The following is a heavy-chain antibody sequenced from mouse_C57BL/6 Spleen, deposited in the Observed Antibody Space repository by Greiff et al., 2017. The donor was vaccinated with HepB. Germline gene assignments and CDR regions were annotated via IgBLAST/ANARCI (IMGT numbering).Heavy chain of an antibody. V-gene: IGHV3-6*01. CDR1: GYSITSGYY. CDR2: ISYDGSN. CDR3: ARDGYSLFDY. J-gene: IGHJ2*01. D-gene: IGHD2-3*01. Sequence: EVKLQESGPGLVKPSQSLSLTCSVTGYSITSGYYWNWIRQFPGNKLEWMGYISYDGSNNYNPSLKNRISITRDTSKNQFFLKLNSVTTEDTATYYCARDGYSLFDYWGQSTTLTVSS.